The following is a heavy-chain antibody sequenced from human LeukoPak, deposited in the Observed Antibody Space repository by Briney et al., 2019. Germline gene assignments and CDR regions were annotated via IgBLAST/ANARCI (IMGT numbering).Heavy chain of an antibody. V-gene: IGHV3-21*01. Sequence: GSLRLSCAASGFTFSSYSMNWGRQAPGKGLEWVSSISSSSNYIYYADSVKGRFTISRDNPKNSLYLQMNSLRAEDTAVYYCARGLRGSGSPYYYYYMDVRGKGTPVTVSS. CDR1: GFTFSSYS. J-gene: IGHJ6*03. CDR3: ARGLRGSGSPYYYYYMDV. CDR2: ISSSSNYI. D-gene: IGHD3-10*01.